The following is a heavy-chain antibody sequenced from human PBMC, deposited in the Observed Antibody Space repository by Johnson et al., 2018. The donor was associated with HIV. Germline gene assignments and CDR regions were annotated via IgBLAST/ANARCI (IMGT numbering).Heavy chain of an antibody. CDR2: IYSGGST. CDR1: GFTVSSNY. V-gene: IGHV3-66*01. J-gene: IGHJ3*01. CDR3: ARDGEWQALPLCDAFDV. Sequence: VQLVESGGGLVQPGGSLRLSCAASGFTVSSNYMSWVRQAPGKGLEWVSVIYSGGSTYYADSVKGRFTISRDNSKNTLYLQMSSLNAEDTAMYYVARDGEWQALPLCDAFDVWGQGTMVIVSS. D-gene: IGHD2-21*01.